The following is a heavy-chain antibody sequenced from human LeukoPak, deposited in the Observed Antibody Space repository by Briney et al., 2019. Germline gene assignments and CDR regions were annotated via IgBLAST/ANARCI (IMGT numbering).Heavy chain of an antibody. Sequence: SETLSLTCTVPGGSISGDYWSWIRQPPGKGLEWIGYISYSATTNYNPPLKSRVSFSIDTSKNQFSLKLTSVSAADTAVYFCATGHSSGWFDYWGQGTLVSVSS. J-gene: IGHJ4*02. CDR3: ATGHSSGWFDY. CDR1: GGSISGDY. CDR2: ISYSATT. V-gene: IGHV4-59*01. D-gene: IGHD6-19*01.